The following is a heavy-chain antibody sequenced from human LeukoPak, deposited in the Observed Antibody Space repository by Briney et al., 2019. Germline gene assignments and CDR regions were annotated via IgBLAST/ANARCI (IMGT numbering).Heavy chain of an antibody. J-gene: IGHJ6*03. V-gene: IGHV1-69*05. D-gene: IGHD5-12*01. CDR1: GGTFSSYA. CDR3: ARVSIVATGYYYYYMDV. CDR2: IIPIFGTA. Sequence: GSSVKVSCKASGGTFSSYAISWVRQAPGQGLEWMGGIIPIFGTANYAQKFQGRVTITTDESTSTAYMELSSLRSEDTAVYYCARVSIVATGYYYYYMDVWGKGTTVTVSS.